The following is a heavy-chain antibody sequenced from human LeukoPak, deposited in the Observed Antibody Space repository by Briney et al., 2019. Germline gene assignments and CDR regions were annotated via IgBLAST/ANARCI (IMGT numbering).Heavy chain of an antibody. V-gene: IGHV4-61*01. CDR3: AGYWVGGGGTGY. D-gene: IGHD6-13*01. J-gene: IGHJ4*02. CDR2: IDNSDT. Sequence: PSDTLSLICTVSGASVGSGSYHWSWIRQPPGKGLEWIGHIDNSDTNYNPSLKSRVTISADTSKSQFSLRLRSVTAADTAVYYCAGYWVGGGGTGYWGQGTLVTVSS. CDR1: GASVGSGSYH.